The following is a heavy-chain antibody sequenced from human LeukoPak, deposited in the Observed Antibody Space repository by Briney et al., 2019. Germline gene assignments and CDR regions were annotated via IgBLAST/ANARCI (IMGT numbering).Heavy chain of an antibody. J-gene: IGHJ5*02. CDR3: ARMHTAIANWFDP. Sequence: SETLSLTCTVSGYSISSGYYWGWIRPPPGKGLEWIGSIYHSGSTYYNPSLKSRVTISVDTSKNQFSLKLSSVTAADTAVYYCARMHTAIANWFDPWGQGTLVTVSS. CDR1: GYSISSGYY. V-gene: IGHV4-38-2*02. D-gene: IGHD5-18*01. CDR2: IYHSGST.